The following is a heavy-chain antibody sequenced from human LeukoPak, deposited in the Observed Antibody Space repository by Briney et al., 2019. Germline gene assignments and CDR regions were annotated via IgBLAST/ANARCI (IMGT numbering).Heavy chain of an antibody. CDR3: ASPYSGSYYGFDY. V-gene: IGHV3-74*01. D-gene: IGHD1-26*01. J-gene: IGHJ4*02. CDR2: INSDGYSK. CDR1: GFTFRRYW. Sequence: GGSLRLSCAASGFTFRRYWMHWVRQAPGKGRVWGSRINSDGYSKSYAESVKGRFTISRENAKNTLYLQMNSLRAEDTAVYYCASPYSGSYYGFDYWGQGTLVTVSS.